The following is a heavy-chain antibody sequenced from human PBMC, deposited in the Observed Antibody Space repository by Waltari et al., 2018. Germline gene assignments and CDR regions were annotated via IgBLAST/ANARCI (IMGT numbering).Heavy chain of an antibody. CDR1: GGTLSSYA. V-gene: IGHV1-69*01. D-gene: IGHD3-3*01. CDR2: IIPIFGTA. Sequence: QVQLVQSGAEVKKPGYSVKVSCKASGGTLSSYAISWVRQAPGQGLEWMGGIIPIFGTANYAQKFQGRVTITADESTSTAYMELSSLRSEDTAVYYCARGGGITIFGVVPFDPWGQGTLVTVSS. CDR3: ARGGGITIFGVVPFDP. J-gene: IGHJ5*02.